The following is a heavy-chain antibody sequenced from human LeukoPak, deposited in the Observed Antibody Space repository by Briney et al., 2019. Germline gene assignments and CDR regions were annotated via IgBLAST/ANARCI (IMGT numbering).Heavy chain of an antibody. CDR2: IYPGDSDT. J-gene: IGHJ3*02. Sequence: KSGESLKISCKGSGYSFTSYWIGWVRQMPGKGLEWMGIIYPGDSDTRYSPSFQGQVTISADKSTNTAYLQWSSLKASDTAMYYRARIWGRVVVITLGAFDIWGPGTMVTVSS. CDR3: ARIWGRVVVITLGAFDI. D-gene: IGHD3-22*01. V-gene: IGHV5-51*03. CDR1: GYSFTSYW.